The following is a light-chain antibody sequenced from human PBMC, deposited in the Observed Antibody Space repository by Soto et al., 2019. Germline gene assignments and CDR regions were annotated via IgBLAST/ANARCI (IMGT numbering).Light chain of an antibody. CDR3: ISYTGTTTLVV. Sequence: QSALTQPASVSGSPGQSITISCTGASSDVGGYNYVSWYQQHPGKAPKLMIYEVTNRPSGVSDRFSGSKSGNTASLTISELQAEDEADYYCISYTGTTTLVVFGGGTKLTVL. J-gene: IGLJ2*01. V-gene: IGLV2-14*01. CDR1: SSDVGGYNY. CDR2: EVT.